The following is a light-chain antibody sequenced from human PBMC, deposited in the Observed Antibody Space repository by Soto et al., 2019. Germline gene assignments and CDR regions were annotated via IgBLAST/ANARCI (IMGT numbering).Light chain of an antibody. CDR2: EVS. CDR3: SSYAGSNKLV. CDR1: SSDVGGYNY. J-gene: IGLJ2*01. V-gene: IGLV2-8*01. Sequence: QSALTQPPSASGSPGQSVTISCTGTSSDVGGYNYVSWYQQHPGNAPKLMIYEVSKRPSGVPDRFSGSKSGNTASLTVSGLQAEDEADYYCSSYAGSNKLVFGGGTKLTVL.